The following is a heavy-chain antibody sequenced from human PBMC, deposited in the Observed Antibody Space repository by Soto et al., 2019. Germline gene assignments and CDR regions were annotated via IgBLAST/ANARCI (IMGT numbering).Heavy chain of an antibody. CDR1: GGSVSSGSYY. Sequence: PSETLSLTCTVSGGSVSSGSYYWSCIRQPPGKGLEWIGYIYYSGSTNYNPSLKSRVTISVDTSKNQFSLKLSSVTAADTAVYYCARDMYSSSRLTPYGMDVWGQGTTVTVSS. J-gene: IGHJ6*02. CDR2: IYYSGST. D-gene: IGHD6-6*01. CDR3: ARDMYSSSRLTPYGMDV. V-gene: IGHV4-61*01.